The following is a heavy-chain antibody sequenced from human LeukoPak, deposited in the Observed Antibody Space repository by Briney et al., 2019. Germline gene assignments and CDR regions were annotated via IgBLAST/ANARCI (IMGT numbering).Heavy chain of an antibody. CDR2: MNPNSGNT. J-gene: IGHJ4*02. D-gene: IGHD3-16*01. CDR3: AGGLAGGGDFDY. CDR1: GYTFTSYD. V-gene: IGHV1-8*03. Sequence: GASVKVSCKASGYTFTSYDINWVRQATGQGLEWMGWMNPNSGNTGYAQKFQGRVTITRNTSISTAYMELSSLRSEDTAVYYCAGGLAGGGDFDYWGQGTLVTVSS.